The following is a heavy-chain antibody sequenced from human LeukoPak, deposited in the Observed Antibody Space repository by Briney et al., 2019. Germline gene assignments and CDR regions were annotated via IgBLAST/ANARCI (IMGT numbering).Heavy chain of an antibody. CDR3: ARDDRTGGFDY. D-gene: IGHD3-10*01. Sequence: GASVKVSCKASGYTFTSYDINWVRQATGQGLEWMGGIIPIFGTANYAQKFQGRVTITADESTSTAYMELSSLRSEDTAVYYCARDDRTGGFDYWGQGTLVTVSS. J-gene: IGHJ4*02. CDR2: IIPIFGTA. CDR1: GYTFTSYD. V-gene: IGHV1-69*13.